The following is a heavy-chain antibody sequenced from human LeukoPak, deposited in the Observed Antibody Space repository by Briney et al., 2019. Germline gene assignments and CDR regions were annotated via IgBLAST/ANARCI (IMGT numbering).Heavy chain of an antibody. V-gene: IGHV4-61*02. CDR3: AREMGSGHDFWSGYYEYFDY. J-gene: IGHJ4*02. CDR1: GGSISSGSYY. D-gene: IGHD3-3*01. Sequence: SETLSLTCTVSGGSISSGSYYWSWIRQPAGKGLEWIGRIYTSGSTNYNPSLKSRVTISVDTSKNQFSLKLSSVTAADTAVYYCAREMGSGHDFWSGYYEYFDYWGQGTLVTVSS. CDR2: IYTSGST.